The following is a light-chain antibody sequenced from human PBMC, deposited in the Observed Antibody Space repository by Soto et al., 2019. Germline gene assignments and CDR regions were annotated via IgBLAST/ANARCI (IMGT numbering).Light chain of an antibody. J-gene: IGKJ2*01. CDR3: QQYNSYPHT. V-gene: IGKV1-5*03. CDR1: QSINNW. Sequence: DIQMTQSPSTLSASVGDRVTITCRASQSINNWLAWYQQRPGKAPKLLIYKACSLESGVPSRFSGSGSGTVFTLTISSLQPDDCASYYCQQYNSYPHTFGLGTKLEIK. CDR2: KAC.